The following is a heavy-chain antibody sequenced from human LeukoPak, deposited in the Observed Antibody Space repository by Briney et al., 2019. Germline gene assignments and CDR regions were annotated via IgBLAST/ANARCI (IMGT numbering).Heavy chain of an antibody. V-gene: IGHV3-23*01. CDR3: AKDRAASAGFEFQH. CDR1: GFTFSSYA. CDR2: ISGSGGST. J-gene: IGHJ1*01. Sequence: QPGGSLRLSCAPSGFTFSSYAMNWVRQAPGKGLGWVSAISGSGGSTYYGDSVKGRFTISRDNSKNTLYLQMNSLRAEDTAIYYCAKDRAASAGFEFQHWGQGTLVTVSS. D-gene: IGHD6-13*01.